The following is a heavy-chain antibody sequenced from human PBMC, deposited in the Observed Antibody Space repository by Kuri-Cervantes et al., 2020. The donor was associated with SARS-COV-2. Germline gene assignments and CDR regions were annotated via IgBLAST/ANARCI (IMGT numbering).Heavy chain of an antibody. CDR2: IKSKTDGGTT. CDR1: GFTFSNAW. J-gene: IGHJ6*03. V-gene: IGHV3-15*01. CDR3: TTGCSSTSCYRGVGYYYMDV. Sequence: GESLKISCAASGFTFSNAWMSWVRQAPGKGLEWVGRIKSKTDGGTTDYAAPVKGRFTISRDDSKNTLYLQMNSLKTEDTAVYYRTTGCSSTSCYRGVGYYYMDVWGKGTTVTVSS. D-gene: IGHD2-2*02.